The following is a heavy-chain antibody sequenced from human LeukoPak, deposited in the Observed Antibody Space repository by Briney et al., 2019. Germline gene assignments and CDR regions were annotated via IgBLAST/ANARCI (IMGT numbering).Heavy chain of an antibody. J-gene: IGHJ5*02. V-gene: IGHV4-30-2*01. CDR1: GGSISSGGYS. CDR3: ARAGLPPGKEFDP. Sequence: NPSETLSLTCAVSGGSISSGGYSWSWIRQPPGKGLEWIGYIYHSGSTYYNPSLKSRVTISVDRSKNQFSLKLSSVTAADTAVYYCARAGLPPGKEFDPWGQGILVTVSS. CDR2: IYHSGST. D-gene: IGHD4-11*01.